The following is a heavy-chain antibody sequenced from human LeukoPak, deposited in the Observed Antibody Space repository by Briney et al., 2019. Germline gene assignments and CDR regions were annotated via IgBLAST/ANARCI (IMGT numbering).Heavy chain of an antibody. CDR1: GFTFSSDG. CDR3: AKEYRGRGPGHYYYYMDV. D-gene: IGHD1-26*01. Sequence: GGALRHSCAASGFTFSSDGMHWVRQALGRGVEWVAFIRYEGSDKYYADSVKGRFTISRDNAKNSLYLQMDSLRPEDTAVYYCAKEYRGRGPGHYYYYMDVWGKGTTVTISS. J-gene: IGHJ6*03. V-gene: IGHV3-30*02. CDR2: IRYEGSDK.